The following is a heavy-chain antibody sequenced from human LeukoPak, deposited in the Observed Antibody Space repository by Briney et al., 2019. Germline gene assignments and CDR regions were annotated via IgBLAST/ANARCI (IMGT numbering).Heavy chain of an antibody. D-gene: IGHD3-10*01. CDR3: ARRAFGELLIGMFYWFDP. CDR1: GGSFSGYY. V-gene: IGHV4-34*01. J-gene: IGHJ5*02. CDR2: INHSGST. Sequence: SETLSLTCAVYGGSFSGYYWSWIRQPPGQGLEWIGEINHSGSTNYNPSLKSRVTISVDTSKNQFSLKLGSVTAADTAVYYCARRAFGELLIGMFYWFDPWGQGTLATVSS.